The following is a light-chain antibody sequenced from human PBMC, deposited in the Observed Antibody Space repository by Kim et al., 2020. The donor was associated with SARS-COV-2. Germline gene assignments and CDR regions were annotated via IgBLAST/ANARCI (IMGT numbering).Light chain of an antibody. J-gene: IGLJ2*01. Sequence: QSVLTQPPSVSAAPGQKVTISCSGSSSNIGNNYVSWYQQLPGTAPKLLIYDNNKRPSGIPDRFSGSTSGTSATLGITGLQTGDEADYYCGTWDSSLSAVVFGGGTPADRP. CDR1: SSNIGNNY. CDR3: GTWDSSLSAVV. CDR2: DNN. V-gene: IGLV1-51*01.